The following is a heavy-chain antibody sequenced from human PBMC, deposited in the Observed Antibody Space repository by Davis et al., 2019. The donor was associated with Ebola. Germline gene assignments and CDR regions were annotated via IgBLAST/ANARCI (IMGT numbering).Heavy chain of an antibody. D-gene: IGHD2-21*01. CDR3: ARDTSVTVVPPFSAFDM. J-gene: IGHJ3*02. V-gene: IGHV3-9*01. Sequence: LSLTCAASGFNFEDFGMHWVRQAPGKGLEWISGVTSNSGRIAYADFVRGRFTVSRDNAKRSLFPQINSLRPEDTALYYCARDTSVTVVPPFSAFDMWGPGTMVTVSS. CDR2: VTSNSGRI. CDR1: GFNFEDFG.